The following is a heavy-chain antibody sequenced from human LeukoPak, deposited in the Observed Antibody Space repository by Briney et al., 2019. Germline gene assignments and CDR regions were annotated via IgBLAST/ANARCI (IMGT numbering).Heavy chain of an antibody. CDR1: GGSISSYY. V-gene: IGHV4-59*08. J-gene: IGHJ4*02. D-gene: IGHD6-6*01. Sequence: SETLSLTCTVSGGSISSYYWSWIRQPPGKGMEWIGYIYYTGSTNYNPSLKSRVTISVDTSKNQFSLKLSYVHAADTAVYYCARYISSGLDYWGQGTLVTVSS. CDR2: IYYTGST. CDR3: ARYISSGLDY.